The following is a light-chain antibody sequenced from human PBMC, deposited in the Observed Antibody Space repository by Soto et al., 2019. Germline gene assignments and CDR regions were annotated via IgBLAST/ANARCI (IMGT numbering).Light chain of an antibody. V-gene: IGLV2-8*01. Sequence: QSVLTQPASVSGSPGQSITISCTGTGSDVGGYDYVSWYQHHPGKAPKVLIHEVTKRPSGVPDRFSGSKSGNTASLTVSGLQAEDEADYYCSSYAGRTLYVFGTGTKVTVL. CDR3: SSYAGRTLYV. CDR1: GSDVGGYDY. J-gene: IGLJ1*01. CDR2: EVT.